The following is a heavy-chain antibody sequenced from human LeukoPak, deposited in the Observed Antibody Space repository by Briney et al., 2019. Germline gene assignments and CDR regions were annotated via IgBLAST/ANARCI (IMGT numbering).Heavy chain of an antibody. CDR3: ARSYSSSTEFDY. D-gene: IGHD6-6*01. Sequence: SETLSLTCTVSGGSISSSSYYWGWVRQPPGTGREWIGSIYYRGSTYYNPSLKSRVTISVDTSKNQFSLKLSSVTAADTAVYYCARSYSSSTEFDYWGQGTLVTVSS. J-gene: IGHJ4*02. V-gene: IGHV4-39*01. CDR1: GGSISSSSYY. CDR2: IYYRGST.